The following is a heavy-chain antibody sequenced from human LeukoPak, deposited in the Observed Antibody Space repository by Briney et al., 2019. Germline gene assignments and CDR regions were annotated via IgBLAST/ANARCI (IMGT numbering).Heavy chain of an antibody. J-gene: IGHJ4*02. CDR1: GFTFSSYG. CDR2: ISESGGTT. CDR3: ARQWLING. D-gene: IGHD6-19*01. V-gene: IGHV3-23*01. Sequence: GGSLRLSCAASGFTFSSYGMHWVRQAPGKGLEWVSSISESGGTTDYADSVKGRFTISRDNSKNTLYLQMNSLRAEDTAVYYCARQWLINGWGQGIPVTVSS.